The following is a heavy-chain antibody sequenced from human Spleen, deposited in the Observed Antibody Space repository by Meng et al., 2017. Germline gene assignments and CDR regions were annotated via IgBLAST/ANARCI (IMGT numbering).Heavy chain of an antibody. J-gene: IGHJ4*02. CDR3: ARLSLDYYDSTGNFDY. V-gene: IGHV5-51*01. Sequence: GESLKISCKGSGYSFTNYWIGWVRQMPGKGLEWMGIIYPGDSDTRYSPSSQGQLTMSADKSINTAFLQWSSLKASDTAMYYCARLSLDYYDSTGNFDYWGQGTLVTVSS. CDR2: IYPGDSDT. CDR1: GYSFTNYW. D-gene: IGHD3-22*01.